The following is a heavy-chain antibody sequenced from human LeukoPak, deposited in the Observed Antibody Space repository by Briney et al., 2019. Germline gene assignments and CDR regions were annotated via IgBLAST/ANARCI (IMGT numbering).Heavy chain of an antibody. CDR2: ISYDGSNK. CDR1: GFTFSSYG. V-gene: IGHV3-30*18. J-gene: IGHJ3*02. Sequence: PGRSLRLSCAASGFTFSSYGMHWVRQAPGKGLEWVAVISYDGSNKYYADSVKGRFTISRDNSKNTLFLQMNSLRAEDTAVYYCAKEGMEYCSGGSCYDDEDAFDIWGQGTMVTVSS. CDR3: AKEGMEYCSGGSCYDDEDAFDI. D-gene: IGHD2-15*01.